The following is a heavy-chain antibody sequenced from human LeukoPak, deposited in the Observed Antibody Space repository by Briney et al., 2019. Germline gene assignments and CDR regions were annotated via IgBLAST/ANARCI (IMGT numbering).Heavy chain of an antibody. CDR1: GFTFSSYS. J-gene: IGHJ4*02. CDR3: ARGDYFDDRASPVDY. D-gene: IGHD2/OR15-2a*01. Sequence: GGSLRLSCAASGFTFSSYSMNWVRQAPGKGLEWVSYISSSSGTILYADSVKGRFTISRDNAKNSLYLQMNSLRAEDTAVYYCARGDYFDDRASPVDYWGQGTLVTVSS. CDR2: ISSSSGTI. V-gene: IGHV3-48*01.